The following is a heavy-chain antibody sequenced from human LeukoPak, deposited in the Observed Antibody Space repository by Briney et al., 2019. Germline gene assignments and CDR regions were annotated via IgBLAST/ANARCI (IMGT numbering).Heavy chain of an antibody. D-gene: IGHD7-27*01. CDR2: INSGGSGT. CDR3: ATSLGPLTEY. V-gene: IGHV3-74*01. Sequence: GGSLRLSCAASGFAFSRNWMHWVRQTPGKGLVWVSRINSGGSGTSYAASVEGRFTISRDNVKNTLYLQMDSLRAEDTAVYYCATSLGPLTEYWGQGTLVTVSS. J-gene: IGHJ4*02. CDR1: GFAFSRNW.